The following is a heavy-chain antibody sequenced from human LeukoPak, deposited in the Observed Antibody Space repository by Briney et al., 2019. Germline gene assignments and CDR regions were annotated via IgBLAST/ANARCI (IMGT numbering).Heavy chain of an antibody. CDR2: INLNSGGT. V-gene: IGHV1-2*02. Sequence: ASVKVSCKASGYTFTGYYIHWVRQAPGQGLEWMGWINLNSGGTNYAQKFQGRVTMTRDTSISTAYMELSRLRSEDTAVYYCASRAFYGSGSYYNNIVDYWGQGTLVTVSS. D-gene: IGHD3-10*01. J-gene: IGHJ4*02. CDR3: ASRAFYGSGSYYNNIVDY. CDR1: GYTFTGYY.